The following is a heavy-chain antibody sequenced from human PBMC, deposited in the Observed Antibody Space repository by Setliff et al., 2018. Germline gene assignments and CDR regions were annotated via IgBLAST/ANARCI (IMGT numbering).Heavy chain of an antibody. CDR2: ISGSGGDT. D-gene: IGHD3-22*01. Sequence: PGGSLRLSCVASGFTFGSYAMSWVRQTPGKGLEWIASISGSGGDTDSADSMKGRFTISRDNSKNTLYLQMNSLRPEDTAIYYCATSTIITYYFDSWGQGTLVTVSS. CDR3: ATSTIITYYFDS. CDR1: GFTFGSYA. J-gene: IGHJ4*02. V-gene: IGHV3-23*01.